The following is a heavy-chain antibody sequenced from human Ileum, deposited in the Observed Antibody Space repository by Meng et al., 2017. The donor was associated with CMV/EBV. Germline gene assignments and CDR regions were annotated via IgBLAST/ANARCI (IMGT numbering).Heavy chain of an antibody. D-gene: IGHD3-22*01. J-gene: IGHJ4*02. CDR3: ARGESRGYYYFDY. Sequence: QVLLQESGPGLVRPSEPLSLTCTLSGDSISNYFWSWIRQPAGKKLEWIGRISPSGNINYIPSLKGRVTMSLDTSNNQIFLNLTSVTAADTALYYCARGESRGYYYFDYWGQGILVTVSS. CDR1: GDSISNYF. CDR2: ISPSGNI. V-gene: IGHV4-4*07.